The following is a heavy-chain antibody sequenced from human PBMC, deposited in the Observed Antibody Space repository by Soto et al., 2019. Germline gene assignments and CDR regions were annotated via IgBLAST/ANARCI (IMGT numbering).Heavy chain of an antibody. J-gene: IGHJ6*02. CDR1: GFTFINYA. CDR2: ISYDVNNK. Sequence: QVQLVESGGGVVQPGRSLRLSCAASGFTFINYAMHWVRQAPGKGLEWVAVISYDVNNKYYADSVKGRFTISRDSSNNTVYLQMNSLRPEDAAVYYCAKDDYGMDVWGQGTTVTVSS. CDR3: AKDDYGMDV. V-gene: IGHV3-30*18.